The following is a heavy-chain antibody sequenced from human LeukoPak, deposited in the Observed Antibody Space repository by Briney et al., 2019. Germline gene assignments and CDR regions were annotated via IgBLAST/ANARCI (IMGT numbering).Heavy chain of an antibody. J-gene: IGHJ5*02. D-gene: IGHD6-19*01. Sequence: GGSLRLSCAASGFTFSDYTMTWVRQAPGKGLEWVSSISSSSSYIYYADSVKGRFTISRDNAKNSLYLQMNSLRAEDTAVYYCARDRIAVAGTGGWFDPWGQGTLVTVSS. CDR2: ISSSSSYI. V-gene: IGHV3-21*01. CDR1: GFTFSDYT. CDR3: ARDRIAVAGTGGWFDP.